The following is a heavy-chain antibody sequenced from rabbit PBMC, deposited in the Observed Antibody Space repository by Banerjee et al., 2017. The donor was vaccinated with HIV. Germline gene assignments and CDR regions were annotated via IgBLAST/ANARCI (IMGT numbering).Heavy chain of an antibody. CDR1: GFSFSSRYY. V-gene: IGHV1S45*01. CDR3: ARSYAGYLGYDDLYL. Sequence: QEQLEESGGDLVKPEGSLTLACTASGFSFSSRYYMCWVRQAPGKGLEWTACIGVTRGGTWYASWANGRFTISKTSSTTVTLQLNSLTAADTATYFCARSYAGYLGYDDLYLWGQGTLVTVS. CDR2: IGVTRGGT. D-gene: IGHD7-1*01. J-gene: IGHJ4*01.